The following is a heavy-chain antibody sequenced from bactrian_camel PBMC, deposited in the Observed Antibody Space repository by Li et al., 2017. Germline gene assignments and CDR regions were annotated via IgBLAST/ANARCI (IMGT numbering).Heavy chain of an antibody. V-gene: IGHV3-2*01. D-gene: IGHD3*01. CDR3: AAGWGVTCRQADFRY. CDR1: GFTASHYY. CDR2: FYRDYT. J-gene: IGHJ6*01. Sequence: QVQLVESGGGSVQPGGSLRLSCAASGFTASHYYTSWVRQAPGKGLEWVSSFYRDYTYYADSVKGRFAISQDKATNTVYLQMNSLKPEDTAMYYCAAGWGVTCRQADFRYWGSGTQVTVS.